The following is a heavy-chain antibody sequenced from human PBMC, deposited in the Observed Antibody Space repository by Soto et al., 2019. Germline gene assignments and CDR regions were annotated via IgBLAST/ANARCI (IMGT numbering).Heavy chain of an antibody. CDR1: GGSISSSSW. Sequence: QVQLQESGPGLVKPSGTLSLTCAVSGGSISSSSWWSWVRQPPGKGLEWIGEIYHSGTTNYNPSLKSRVTIXVXKXXNQFSLKLSSVTAADTAVYYCARVSSALCPYAFDFWGQGTMVTVSS. D-gene: IGHD2-2*01. J-gene: IGHJ3*01. V-gene: IGHV4-4*02. CDR2: IYHSGTT. CDR3: ARVSSALCPYAFDF.